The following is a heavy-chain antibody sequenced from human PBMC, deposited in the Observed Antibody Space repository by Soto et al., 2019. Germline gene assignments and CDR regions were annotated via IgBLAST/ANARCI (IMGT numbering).Heavy chain of an antibody. D-gene: IGHD2-15*01. V-gene: IGHV3-33*08. CDR2: IWYDGSNK. CDR3: ARADCTGAYCYSWPFNYGVDV. Sequence: GGSLRVSCPTSGFTFNTYGRHWVRQAPGKGLEWVAIIWYDGSNKYYADSVKGRFTISRDNSKNTLYLQMNSLRAEDTALYYCARADCTGAYCYSWPFNYGVDVWGQGTTVTVSS. CDR1: GFTFNTYG. J-gene: IGHJ6*02.